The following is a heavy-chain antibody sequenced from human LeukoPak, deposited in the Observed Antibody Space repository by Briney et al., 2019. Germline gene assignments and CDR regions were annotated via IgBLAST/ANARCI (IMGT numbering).Heavy chain of an antibody. CDR2: IYPGDSDT. CDR1: GHSFTSYW. J-gene: IGHJ6*03. Sequence: GESLEISCKGSGHSFTSYWIGWVRQMPGKGLEWMGIIYPGDSDTRYSPSFQGQVTISADKSISTAYLQWSSLKASDTAMYYCARGPQYYYGSGSYYNSYYYYYMDVWGKGTTVTVSS. D-gene: IGHD3-10*01. CDR3: ARGPQYYYGSGSYYNSYYYYYMDV. V-gene: IGHV5-51*01.